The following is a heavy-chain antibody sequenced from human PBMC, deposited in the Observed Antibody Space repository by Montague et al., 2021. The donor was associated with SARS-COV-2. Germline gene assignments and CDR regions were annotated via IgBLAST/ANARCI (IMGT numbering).Heavy chain of an antibody. D-gene: IGHD3-16*02. V-gene: IGHV3-33*01. J-gene: IGHJ6*02. CDR1: GFTFSSYG. CDR2: IWYDGSNK. Sequence: SLRLSCAASGFTFSSYGMHWVRQAPGKGLEWVAVIWYDGSNKYYADSVEGRFTISRDNSKNTLYLQMNSLRAEDTAVYYCSGSYPYYGMDVWGQGTTVTVSS. CDR3: SGSYPYYGMDV.